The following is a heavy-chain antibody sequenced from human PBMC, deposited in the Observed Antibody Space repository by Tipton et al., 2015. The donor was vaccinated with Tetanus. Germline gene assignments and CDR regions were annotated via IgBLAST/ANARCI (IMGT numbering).Heavy chain of an antibody. CDR3: ARGWSECSSWSCSPFDS. CDR1: GGSVSSYY. V-gene: IGHV4-4*07. Sequence: TLSLTCTVSGGSVSSYYWTWFRQPPGKRLEWIGFVSSSGNSNCSPSLTGRVSMSLDTSKQQFSLSLTSATAADTAVYYCARGWSECSSWSCSPFDSWGQGTLVSVSS. J-gene: IGHJ4*02. D-gene: IGHD2-2*01. CDR2: VSSSGNS.